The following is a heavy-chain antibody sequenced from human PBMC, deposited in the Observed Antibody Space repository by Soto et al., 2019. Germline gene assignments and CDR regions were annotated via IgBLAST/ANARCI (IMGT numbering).Heavy chain of an antibody. V-gene: IGHV5-51*01. J-gene: IGHJ6*02. CDR3: ARQLQYSSSSNYYYYGMDV. D-gene: IGHD6-6*01. Sequence: GESLKISCRGSGYSFTNYWIGWVRQMPGKGLEWMGIIYPGDSDTRYSPSFQGQVTISADKSISTAYLQWSSLKASDTAMYYCARQLQYSSSSNYYYYGMDVWGQGTTVTVSS. CDR1: GYSFTNYW. CDR2: IYPGDSDT.